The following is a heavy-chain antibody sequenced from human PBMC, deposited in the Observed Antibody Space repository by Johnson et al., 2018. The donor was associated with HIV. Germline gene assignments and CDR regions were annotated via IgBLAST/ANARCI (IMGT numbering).Heavy chain of an antibody. Sequence: VQLVESGGGLVQPGGSLRLSCAASGFTFSSYDMHWVRQATGKGLEWVSAIGTAGDTYYPGSVKGRFTTSRENATKSLYLQMNSLRAGDTALYYCARVVVVVATVRVGSFDIWGQGTMVTVSS. J-gene: IGHJ3*02. V-gene: IGHV3-13*01. D-gene: IGHD2-15*01. CDR1: GFTFSSYD. CDR3: ARVVVVVATVRVGSFDI. CDR2: IGTAGDT.